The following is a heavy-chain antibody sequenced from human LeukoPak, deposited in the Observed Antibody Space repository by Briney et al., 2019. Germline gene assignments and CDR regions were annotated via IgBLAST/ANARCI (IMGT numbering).Heavy chain of an antibody. CDR2: INWNGGST. D-gene: IGHD3-10*01. V-gene: IGHV3-20*04. Sequence: GGSLRLSCAASGFTFDDYGMSWVRQAPGKGLEWVSGINWNGGSTGYADSVKGRFTISRDNAKNSLYLQMDNLRAEDTAVYYCATDDGGHYYGSGSLRYWGQGTLVTVSS. CDR1: GFTFDDYG. J-gene: IGHJ4*02. CDR3: ATDDGGHYYGSGSLRY.